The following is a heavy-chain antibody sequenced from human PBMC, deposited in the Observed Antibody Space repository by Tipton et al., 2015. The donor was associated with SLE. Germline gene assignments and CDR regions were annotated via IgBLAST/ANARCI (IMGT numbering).Heavy chain of an antibody. CDR3: ARDWGGEALDF. Sequence: TLSLTCTVSGGSITTGSYYWSWIRQPAGKGPEWIGRIYTGGRTIHNPSPNSRVTMSLDTSKSQFSLKLTSVAAADTAVYYCARDWGGEALDFWGQGTLVTVSS. V-gene: IGHV4-61*02. J-gene: IGHJ4*02. CDR1: GGSITTGSYY. D-gene: IGHD2-21*01. CDR2: IYTGGRT.